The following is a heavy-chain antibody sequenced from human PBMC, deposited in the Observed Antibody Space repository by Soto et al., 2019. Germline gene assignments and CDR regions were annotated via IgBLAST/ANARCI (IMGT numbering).Heavy chain of an antibody. CDR3: ADSWLPTSY. D-gene: IGHD3-10*01. CDR1: VFSCSHYW. J-gene: IGHJ4*02. Sequence: GSLRLSCAASVFSCSHYWMHWVRQAPGKGLVWVSRISPDGITTTYADSVKGRFTISRDNAKSTLYLQMNSLTVEDGAVYYCADSWLPTSYWGPGTLVTVSS. CDR2: ISPDGITT. V-gene: IGHV3-74*01.